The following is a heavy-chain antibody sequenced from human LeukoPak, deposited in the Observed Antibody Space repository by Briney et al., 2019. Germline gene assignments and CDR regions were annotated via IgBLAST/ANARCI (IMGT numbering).Heavy chain of an antibody. CDR2: ITASGGNT. CDR3: ARFGYGSWFDP. J-gene: IGHJ5*02. V-gene: IGHV3-23*01. Sequence: GGSLRLSCAASGFTFSTYAMGWVRQAPGKGLEGVSAITASGGNTYYADSVKGRFTISRDNAKNSLYLHMNSLRAEDTAVYYCARFGYGSWFDPWGQGTLVTVSS. D-gene: IGHD3-10*01. CDR1: GFTFSTYA.